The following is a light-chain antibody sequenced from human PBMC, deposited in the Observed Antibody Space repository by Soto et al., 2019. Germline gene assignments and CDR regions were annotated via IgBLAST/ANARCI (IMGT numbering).Light chain of an antibody. CDR3: SSYTTSNTRQIV. Sequence: QSVLTQPASVSGSPGQSITISCPGTNSDVGGYNYVSWYQHHPGKAPKLIIYDVTNRPSGVSNPFSGSKSGNTASLTISGLQPEDEADYYCSSYTTSNTRQIVFGTVTKVTVL. CDR1: NSDVGGYNY. CDR2: DVT. J-gene: IGLJ1*01. V-gene: IGLV2-14*03.